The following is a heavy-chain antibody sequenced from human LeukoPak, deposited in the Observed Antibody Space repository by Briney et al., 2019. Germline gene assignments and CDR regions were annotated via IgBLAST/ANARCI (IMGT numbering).Heavy chain of an antibody. V-gene: IGHV4-30-2*01. Sequence: SETLSLTCAISGGSISSGDYPWSWIRQPPGKGLEWIGYIFHTGHTSYNPSLKSRVTISVDMSKNQLSLKLSSVTAADTAVYYCARGFYGSGSQFDYWGQGTLVTVSS. CDR1: GGSISSGDYP. CDR3: ARGFYGSGSQFDY. CDR2: IFHTGHT. J-gene: IGHJ4*02. D-gene: IGHD3-10*01.